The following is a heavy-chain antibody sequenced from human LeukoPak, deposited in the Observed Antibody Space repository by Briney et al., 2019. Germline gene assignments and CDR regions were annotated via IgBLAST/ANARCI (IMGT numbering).Heavy chain of an antibody. CDR1: GFTFSSYG. Sequence: GGTLRLSCAASGFTFSSYGMSRVRQAPGKGLEWVSSITTSSSYIYYADSVKGRFTISRDNAKNSLYLQMNSLRAEDTAVYYCARHVVALGFDYWGQGTLVTVSS. CDR3: ARHVVALGFDY. J-gene: IGHJ4*02. V-gene: IGHV3-21*01. CDR2: ITTSSSYI. D-gene: IGHD3-22*01.